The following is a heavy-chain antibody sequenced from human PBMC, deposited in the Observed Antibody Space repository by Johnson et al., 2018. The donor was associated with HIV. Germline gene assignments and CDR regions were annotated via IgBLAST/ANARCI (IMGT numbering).Heavy chain of an antibody. D-gene: IGHD6-19*01. V-gene: IGHV3-23*04. CDR3: AREAGGEAVAGPEMDAFDI. J-gene: IGHJ3*02. Sequence: VQLVESGGGLVQPGGSLRLSCAASGFTFSSYAMSWVRQATGKGLEWVSGISVSGGSTYYADSVKGRFTISRDNSKNTLYLQMDSLSAEDTAVYYCAREAGGEAVAGPEMDAFDIWGQGTMVTVSS. CDR1: GFTFSSYA. CDR2: ISVSGGST.